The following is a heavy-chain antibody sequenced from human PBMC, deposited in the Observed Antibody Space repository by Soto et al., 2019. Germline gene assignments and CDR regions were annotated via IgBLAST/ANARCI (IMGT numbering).Heavy chain of an antibody. CDR2: MNPNSGNT. CDR3: AMGGYDFWSATFDY. V-gene: IGHV1-8*01. Sequence: QVQLVQSGAEVKKPGASVKVSCKASGYTFTSYDINWVRQATGQGLEWMGWMNPNSGNTGYAQKFQGRGTMTRNTSISTAYMELSSLRSEDTAVYYCAMGGYDFWSATFDYWGQGTLVTVSS. D-gene: IGHD3-3*01. CDR1: GYTFTSYD. J-gene: IGHJ4*02.